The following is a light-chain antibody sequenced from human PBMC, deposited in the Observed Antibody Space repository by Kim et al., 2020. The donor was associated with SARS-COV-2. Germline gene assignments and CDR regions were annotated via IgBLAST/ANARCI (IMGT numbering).Light chain of an antibody. CDR2: QDS. Sequence: SMSPGQTASIPCAGDKLGDKYGCWYQRKPGQSPVLVIYQDSKRPSGIPERFSGSNSGNTATLTISGTQAMDEADYYCQAWDSSTVVFGGGTQLTVL. V-gene: IGLV3-1*01. J-gene: IGLJ2*01. CDR3: QAWDSSTVV. CDR1: KLGDKY.